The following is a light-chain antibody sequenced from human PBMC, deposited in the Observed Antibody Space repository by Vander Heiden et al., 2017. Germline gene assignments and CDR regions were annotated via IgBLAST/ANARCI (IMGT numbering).Light chain of an antibody. CDR1: SSNIGTGYD. V-gene: IGLV1-40*01. CDR3: QSYDSSLSAYV. J-gene: IGLJ1*01. CDR2: GNS. Sequence: QSVLTQPPSVSGAPGPRVTISCTGRSSNIGTGYDVHWYQRLPGTAPKLLIYGNSNRPSGVPDRFSGSKSGTSGSLAITGLQAEDEADYYCQSYDSSLSAYVFGTGTKVSVL.